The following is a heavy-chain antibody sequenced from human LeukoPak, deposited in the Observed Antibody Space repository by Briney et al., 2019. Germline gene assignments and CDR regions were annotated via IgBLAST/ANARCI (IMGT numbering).Heavy chain of an antibody. V-gene: IGHV1-18*04. CDR3: AKDGAAWLLPSYFDY. CDR2: ISAYNGNT. Sequence: ASVKVSCKASGYTFTGYYMHWVRQAPGQGLEWMGWISAYNGNTNYAQKLQGRVTMTTDTSTSTAYMELRSLRSDDTAAYYCAKDGAAWLLPSYFDYWGQGTLVTVSS. CDR1: GYTFTGYY. J-gene: IGHJ4*02. D-gene: IGHD3-22*01.